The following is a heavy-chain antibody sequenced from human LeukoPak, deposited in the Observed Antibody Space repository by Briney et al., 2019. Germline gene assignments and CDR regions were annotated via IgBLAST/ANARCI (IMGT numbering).Heavy chain of an antibody. Sequence: SETLSLTCTVSGGSISSYYWSWIRQPPGKGLKWIGYIYYTGSTNYNPSLKSRVTISVDTSKNQFSLNLRSVTAADTAMYYCAREANVLERFGELSNWGQGTLVTVSS. CDR1: GGSISSYY. J-gene: IGHJ4*02. D-gene: IGHD3-16*01. V-gene: IGHV4-59*12. CDR3: AREANVLERFGELSN. CDR2: IYYTGST.